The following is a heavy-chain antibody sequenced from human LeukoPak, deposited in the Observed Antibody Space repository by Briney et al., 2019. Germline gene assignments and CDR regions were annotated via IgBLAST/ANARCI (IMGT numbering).Heavy chain of an antibody. CDR2: IYYSGST. D-gene: IGHD1-26*01. J-gene: IGHJ4*02. CDR3: ARQRRWERSIFAY. V-gene: IGHV4-39*01. Sequence: SETLSLTCTVSGGSISSSSYYWGWIRQPPGKGLEWIGSIYYSGSTYYNPSLKSRVTISVDTSKNQFSLKLSSVTAADTAVYYCARQRRWERSIFAYWGKEPLVTVSS. CDR1: GGSISSSSYY.